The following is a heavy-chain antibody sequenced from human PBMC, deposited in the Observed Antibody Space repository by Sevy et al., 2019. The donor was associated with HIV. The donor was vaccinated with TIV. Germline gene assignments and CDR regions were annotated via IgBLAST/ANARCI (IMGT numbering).Heavy chain of an antibody. CDR3: ARDPMGSYYDSSGYYFR. CDR2: IWYDGSNK. Sequence: GGSLRLSCAASGFTFSSYGMHWVRQAPGKGLEWVAVIWYDGSNKYYADSVKGRFTISRENSKNTLYLQMNSLRAEDTAVYYCARDPMGSYYDSSGYYFRWGQGTLVTVSS. V-gene: IGHV3-33*01. CDR1: GFTFSSYG. J-gene: IGHJ4*02. D-gene: IGHD3-22*01.